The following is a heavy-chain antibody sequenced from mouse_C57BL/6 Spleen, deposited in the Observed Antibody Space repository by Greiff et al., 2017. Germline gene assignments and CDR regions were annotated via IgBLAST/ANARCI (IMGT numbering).Heavy chain of an antibody. D-gene: IGHD2-1*01. CDR3: AREDNGNYDY. V-gene: IGHV5-16*01. CDR2: INYDGSST. J-gene: IGHJ2*01. Sequence: EVMLVESEGGLVQPGSSMKLSCTASGFTFSDYYMAWVRQVPERGLEWVANINYDGSSTYYLDSLKSRFIISRDNAKNILYLQMSSLKSEDTATYYCAREDNGNYDYWGQGTTLTVSS. CDR1: GFTFSDYY.